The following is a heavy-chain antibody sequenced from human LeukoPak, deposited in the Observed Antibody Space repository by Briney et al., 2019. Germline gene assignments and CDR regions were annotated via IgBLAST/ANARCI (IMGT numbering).Heavy chain of an antibody. CDR2: TYYSGST. Sequence: KTSQTLSLTCTVSGGSISSGGYCWSWIRQHPGKGLEWIGNTYYSGSTYYNPSLKSRVTMSVDTSKNQFSLKLSSVTAADTAVYYCGGNYGTSDGYYYMDVWGKGTTVTVSS. V-gene: IGHV4-31*03. J-gene: IGHJ6*03. D-gene: IGHD4-23*01. CDR1: GGSISSGGYC. CDR3: GGNYGTSDGYYYMDV.